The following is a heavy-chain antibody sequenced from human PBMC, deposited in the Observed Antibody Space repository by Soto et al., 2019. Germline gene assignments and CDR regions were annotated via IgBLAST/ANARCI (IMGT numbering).Heavy chain of an antibody. Sequence: QVQLVQSGAEVKKPGSSVKVSCKASGGTFSSYAISWVRQAPGQGLEWMGGIIPIFGTANYAQKFQGRVTSTADESTSTAYREMRSLRSEDTAVYYCAAGYCTNGVCFDFDYWGQGTLVTVSS. CDR2: IIPIFGTA. V-gene: IGHV1-69*12. D-gene: IGHD2-8*01. J-gene: IGHJ4*02. CDR1: GGTFSSYA. CDR3: AAGYCTNGVCFDFDY.